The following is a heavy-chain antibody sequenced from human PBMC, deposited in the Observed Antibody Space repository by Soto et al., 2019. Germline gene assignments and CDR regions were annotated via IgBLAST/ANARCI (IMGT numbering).Heavy chain of an antibody. V-gene: IGHV3-23*01. CDR2: ISGGGDGT. CDR3: AKKGLGSLKTYCSGSGCHYAFDI. D-gene: IGHD2-15*01. J-gene: IGHJ3*02. CDR1: GFTFINYA. Sequence: EVQLLESGGGLVQPGGSLRLSCAASGFTFINYAMSWVRQAPGKGLEWVSTISGGGDGTYYADSVKGHFTISIDNSKNTVYLQMNSLRAEDTAIYYCAKKGLGSLKTYCSGSGCHYAFDIWGQGTMVTVSS.